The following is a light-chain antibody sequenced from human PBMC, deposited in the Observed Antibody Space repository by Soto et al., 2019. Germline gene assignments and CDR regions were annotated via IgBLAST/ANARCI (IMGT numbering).Light chain of an antibody. J-gene: IGLJ3*02. CDR1: SSDVGGYNY. V-gene: IGLV2-14*01. Sequence: QSALTQTASVSGSPGQSITISCTGTSSDVGGYNYVSWYQQHPGKAPKLMIYEVSNRPSGVSNRFSGSKSGNTASLTISGLQAEDEADYYCFSYASSSTWVFGGGTKVTVL. CDR3: FSYASSSTWV. CDR2: EVS.